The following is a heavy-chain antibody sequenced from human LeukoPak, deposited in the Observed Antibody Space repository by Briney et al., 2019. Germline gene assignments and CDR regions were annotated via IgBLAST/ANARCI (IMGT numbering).Heavy chain of an antibody. J-gene: IGHJ1*01. CDR3: AKDLDIVVVVAAAGPPPQH. CDR2: ISYDGSNK. Sequence: GRSLRLSCAASGFTFSSYGMHWVRQAPGKGLEWVAVISYDGSNKYYADSVKGRFTISRDNSKNTLYLQMNSLRAEDTAVYYCAKDLDIVVVVAAAGPPPQHWGQGTLVTVSS. V-gene: IGHV3-30*18. CDR1: GFTFSSYG. D-gene: IGHD2-15*01.